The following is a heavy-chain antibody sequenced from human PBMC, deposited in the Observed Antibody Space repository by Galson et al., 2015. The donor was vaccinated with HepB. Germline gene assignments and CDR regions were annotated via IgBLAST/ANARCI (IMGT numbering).Heavy chain of an antibody. CDR1: GFTFSSYA. CDR2: ISSNGGST. Sequence: SLRLSCAASGFTFSSYAMHWVRQAPGEGLEYVSAISSNGGSTYYADSVKGRFTISRDNSKNTLYLQMSSLRAEDTAVYYCVKDLGGAQWLASRAYFDYWGQGTLVTVSS. V-gene: IGHV3-64D*06. CDR3: VKDLGGAQWLASRAYFDY. J-gene: IGHJ4*02. D-gene: IGHD6-19*01.